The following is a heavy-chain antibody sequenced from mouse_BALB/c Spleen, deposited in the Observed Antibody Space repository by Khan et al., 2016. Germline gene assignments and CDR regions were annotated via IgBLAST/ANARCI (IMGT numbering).Heavy chain of an antibody. Sequence: QIQLVQSGPELKKPGETVKISCKASGYTFTNYGMNWVKQAPGKGLKWMGWINTSTGEAAYSDDFKGRFAFSLETSASTAYLQINNLKNEDIATYFCARDHGSSYGWFSYWGQGTLVTVS. CDR3: ARDHGSSYGWFSY. V-gene: IGHV9-1*02. CDR2: INTSTGEA. J-gene: IGHJ3*01. CDR1: GYTFTNYG. D-gene: IGHD1-1*01.